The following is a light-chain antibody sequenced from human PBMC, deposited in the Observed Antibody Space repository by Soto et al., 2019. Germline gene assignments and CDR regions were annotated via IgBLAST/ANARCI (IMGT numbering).Light chain of an antibody. Sequence: EIALTQSPATLSLSPGERATLSCRASQSVGSYLAWYQQKPGQTPRLLIYGASNRATGTPARFSGSGSGTDFTLTISSLEPEDSAVYYCQQRSDSWTFGQGTKVDIK. J-gene: IGKJ1*01. CDR3: QQRSDSWT. CDR2: GAS. CDR1: QSVGSY. V-gene: IGKV3-11*01.